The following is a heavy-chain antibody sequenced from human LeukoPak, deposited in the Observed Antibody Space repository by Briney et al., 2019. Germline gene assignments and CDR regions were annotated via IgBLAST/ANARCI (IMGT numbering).Heavy chain of an antibody. V-gene: IGHV4-30-4*01. Sequence: SQTLSLTCTVSGGSISSGDYYWIWIRQPPGKGLEWIGYIYFSGTTYYSPSLKSRVTISLDTSKNQFSLKLSSVTAADTAVYYCARFGGSSGWYGSLAFDIWGQGTMVTVSS. J-gene: IGHJ3*02. CDR1: GGSISSGDYY. D-gene: IGHD6-19*01. CDR3: ARFGGSSGWYGSLAFDI. CDR2: IYFSGTT.